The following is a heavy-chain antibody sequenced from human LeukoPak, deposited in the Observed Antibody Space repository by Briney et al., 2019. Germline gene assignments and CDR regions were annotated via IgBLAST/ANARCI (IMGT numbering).Heavy chain of an antibody. J-gene: IGHJ3*02. CDR2: IKPGGSKK. V-gene: IGHV3-7*01. Sequence: GGSLRLSCAASGFTFSNYWMTWVRQAPGKGLEWVVNIKPGGSKKTYVASVKGRFTISRDNAKNSLYLQMNSLRAEDTAVYYCAGPPQASSFDIWGQGTMVTVSS. CDR3: AGPPQASSFDI. D-gene: IGHD3-10*01. CDR1: GFTFSNYW.